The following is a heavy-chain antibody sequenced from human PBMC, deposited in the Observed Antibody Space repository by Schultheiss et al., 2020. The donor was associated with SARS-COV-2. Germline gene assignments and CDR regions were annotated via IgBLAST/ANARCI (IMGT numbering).Heavy chain of an antibody. J-gene: IGHJ4*02. CDR2: VNHGGST. CDR1: GTSLNHYY. Sequence: SETLSLTCAVYGTSLNHYYWTWIRRPPGKGLEWIGEVNHGGSTRYNPSLKSRVTISVDTSKNQFSLKLSSVTAADTAVYYCARERSSIAARRFDYWGQGTLVTVSS. V-gene: IGHV4-34*01. D-gene: IGHD6-6*01. CDR3: ARERSSIAARRFDY.